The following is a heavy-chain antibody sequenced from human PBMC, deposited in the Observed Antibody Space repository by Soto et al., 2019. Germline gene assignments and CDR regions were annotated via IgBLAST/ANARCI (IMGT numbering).Heavy chain of an antibody. V-gene: IGHV3-64D*06. CDR2: ISSNGGFT. CDR1: GFTFSNYA. Sequence: PGGSLRLSCSASGFTFSNYALHWARQAPGKGLAYVSSISSNGGFTYYSDSVKGRFAISRDNSKNTLSLQMTSLRPEDTAVYYCVTTGHCSGTRCYEFRDYYCGMDVWGQGTTVTVSS. J-gene: IGHJ6*02. CDR3: VTTGHCSGTRCYEFRDYYCGMDV. D-gene: IGHD2-2*01.